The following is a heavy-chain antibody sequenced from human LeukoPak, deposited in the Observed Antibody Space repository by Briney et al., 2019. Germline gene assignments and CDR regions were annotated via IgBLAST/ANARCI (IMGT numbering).Heavy chain of an antibody. CDR2: INPSGGST. Sequence: GASVKVSCKASGYTFTSYYIHWVRQAPGQGLEWMGIINPSGGSTTYAQKFQGRVTMTRDMSTSTDYMELSSLRSEDTAVYYCARDNSAEDTAWWFDPWGQGTLVTVSS. V-gene: IGHV1-46*01. CDR3: ARDNSAEDTAWWFDP. D-gene: IGHD1-14*01. J-gene: IGHJ5*02. CDR1: GYTFTSYY.